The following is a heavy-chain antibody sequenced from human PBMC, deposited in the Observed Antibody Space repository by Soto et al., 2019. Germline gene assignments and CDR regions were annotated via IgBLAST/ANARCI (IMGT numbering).Heavy chain of an antibody. J-gene: IGHJ6*03. CDR2: INHSGST. D-gene: IGHD2-2*01. CDR3: ARGTRSTIPDYYYYYMDV. CDR1: GGSFSGYY. Sequence: SETLSLTCAVYGGSFSGYYWSWIRQPPGKGLEWIGEINHSGSTNYNPSLKSRVTISVDTSKNQFSLKLSSVTAADTAVYYCARGTRSTIPDYYYYYMDVWGKGTTVTVSS. V-gene: IGHV4-34*01.